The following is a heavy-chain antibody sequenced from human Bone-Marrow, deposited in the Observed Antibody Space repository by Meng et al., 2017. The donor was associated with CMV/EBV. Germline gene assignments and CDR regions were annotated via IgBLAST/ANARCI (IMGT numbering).Heavy chain of an antibody. J-gene: IGHJ1*01. CDR3: ARRLRGTGPKYFQH. CDR2: INHSGST. Sequence: QGQLQQCGAGLLKPSETLSLTCAVYGGSFSGYDWSWLRQPPGKGLEWIGEINHSGSTNYNPSLKSRVTISVDTSKNQFSLKLSSVTAADTAVYYCARRLRGTGPKYFQHWGQGTLVTVSS. D-gene: IGHD3/OR15-3a*01. V-gene: IGHV4-34*01. CDR1: GGSFSGYD.